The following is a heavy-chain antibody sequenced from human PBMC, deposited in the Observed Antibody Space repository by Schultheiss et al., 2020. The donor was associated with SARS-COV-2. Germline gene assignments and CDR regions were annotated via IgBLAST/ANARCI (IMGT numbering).Heavy chain of an antibody. CDR3: ARQRGGDGYNAPFDY. V-gene: IGHV5-51*01. J-gene: IGHJ4*02. CDR1: GYSFTSYW. D-gene: IGHD5-24*01. CDR2: IYPGDSDT. Sequence: GGSLRLSCKGSGYSFTSYWIGWVRQMPGKGLEWMGIIYPGDSDTRYSPSFQGQVTISADKSISTAYLQWSSLEASDTAIYYCARQRGGDGYNAPFDYWGQGTLVTVSS.